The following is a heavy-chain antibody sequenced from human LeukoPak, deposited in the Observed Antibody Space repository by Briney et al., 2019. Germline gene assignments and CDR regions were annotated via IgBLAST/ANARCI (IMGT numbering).Heavy chain of an antibody. CDR1: GGSFSGYY. D-gene: IGHD6-6*01. CDR3: ARTSDTSSSYFYY. V-gene: IGHV4-34*01. J-gene: IGHJ4*02. Sequence: SETLSLTCAVYGGSFSGYYWSWIRQPPGKGLEWIGEINHSGSTNYNPSLKSRVTISVDTSKNQFSLKLSSVTAADTAVYYCARTSDTSSSYFYYWGQGNLGTVSS. CDR2: INHSGST.